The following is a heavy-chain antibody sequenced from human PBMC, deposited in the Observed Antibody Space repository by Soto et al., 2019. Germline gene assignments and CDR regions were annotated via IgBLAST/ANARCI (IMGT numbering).Heavy chain of an antibody. D-gene: IGHD3-9*01. Sequence: EVQLLESGGGLVQPGGSLRLSCAASGFTFSSYAMSWVRQAPGKGLEWVSGISGSGGTTYYGDSVKGRFTISSDNSKNTLYLKMSSLRAEDTAVYYCANMGYDILSGSSYYWGQGTLVTVSS. V-gene: IGHV3-23*01. J-gene: IGHJ4*02. CDR1: GFTFSSYA. CDR2: ISGSGGTT. CDR3: ANMGYDILSGSSYY.